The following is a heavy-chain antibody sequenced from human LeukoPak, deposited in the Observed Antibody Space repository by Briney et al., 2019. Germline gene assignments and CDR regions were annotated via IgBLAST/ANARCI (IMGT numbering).Heavy chain of an antibody. CDR2: INHSGST. CDR3: ARTPSIAAALGGFVY. V-gene: IGHV4-34*01. Sequence: PSETLSLICAVYGGSFSGYYWSWIRQPPGKGLEWIGEINHSGSTNYNPSLKSRVTISVDTSKNQFSLKLSSVTAADTAVYYCARTPSIAAALGGFVYWGQGTLVTVSS. CDR1: GGSFSGYY. D-gene: IGHD6-13*01. J-gene: IGHJ4*02.